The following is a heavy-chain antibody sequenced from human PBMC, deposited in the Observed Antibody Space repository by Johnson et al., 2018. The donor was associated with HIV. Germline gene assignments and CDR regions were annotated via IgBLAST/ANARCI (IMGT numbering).Heavy chain of an antibody. CDR1: GFTFDDYA. J-gene: IGHJ3*02. V-gene: IGHV3-9*01. Sequence: VQLVESGGGLVQPGRSLRLSCAASGFTFDDYAMHWVRQTPGKGLEWVSGISWNSGSMGYADSVKGRFTISRDNAKNSLYLQMNSLRGEDTALYCCAKGGGYGEDDAFDIWGQGSMVTFSS. D-gene: IGHD3-22*01. CDR3: AKGGGYGEDDAFDI. CDR2: ISWNSGSM.